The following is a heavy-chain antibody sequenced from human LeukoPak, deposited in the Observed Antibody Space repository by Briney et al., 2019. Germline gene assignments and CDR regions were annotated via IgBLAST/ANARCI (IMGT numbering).Heavy chain of an antibody. J-gene: IGHJ3*02. CDR1: GGSMSSNY. CDR2: ISYRGDT. Sequence: SETLSLTCPVAGGSMSSNYWSWIRQPPGKGLEWIGYISYRGDTSYNPSLKSRVTISEDTSKNQFSLKLSSVTAADTAVYFCARQISYSNAWTTIWGQGTMVTVSS. V-gene: IGHV4-59*08. CDR3: ARQISYSNAWTTI. D-gene: IGHD6-19*01.